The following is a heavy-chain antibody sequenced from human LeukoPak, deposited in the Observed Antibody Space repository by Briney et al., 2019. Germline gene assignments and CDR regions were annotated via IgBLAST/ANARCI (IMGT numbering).Heavy chain of an antibody. V-gene: IGHV3-23*01. D-gene: IGHD6-13*01. CDR2: ISGSGGNT. CDR3: AKGSGIAAALRDWFDP. J-gene: IGHJ5*02. Sequence: GGSLRLSCAAYGFTFSSYAMSWVRQAPGKGLEWVSGISGSGGNTYYADSVKGRFTISRDNSKNTLYLQMNSLRAEDTAVYYCAKGSGIAAALRDWFDPWGQGTLVTVSS. CDR1: GFTFSSYA.